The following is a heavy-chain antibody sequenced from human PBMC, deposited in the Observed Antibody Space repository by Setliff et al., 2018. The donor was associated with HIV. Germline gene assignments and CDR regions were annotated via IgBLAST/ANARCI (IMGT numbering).Heavy chain of an antibody. J-gene: IGHJ4*02. CDR3: ARGEFYCGTDCYWSSFDY. CDR2: ITSYNGNT. V-gene: IGHV1-18*01. Sequence: ASVKVSCKASGYTFSNYGITWVRQAPGQGLEWMGWITSYNGNTNYAKKFKGRVTMTTDTSTSIAYMELKSLRSEDTAVYYCARGEFYCGTDCYWSSFDYWGQGILVAVSS. CDR1: GYTFSNYG. D-gene: IGHD2-21*02.